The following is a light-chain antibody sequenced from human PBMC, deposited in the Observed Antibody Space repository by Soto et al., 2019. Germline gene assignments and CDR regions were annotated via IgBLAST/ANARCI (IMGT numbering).Light chain of an antibody. CDR1: QNIGVS. CDR3: QHSYNVPRT. V-gene: IGKV1-39*01. J-gene: IGKJ1*01. Sequence: DIQMTQSPSSLSASVGDRVTITCRAGQNIGVSLNWFQQKPGKAPKLLIYGASALQPGVPTRFSGSGSGTDFTLTISSLQPEDFATYYCQHSYNVPRTFGQGTRLDIK. CDR2: GAS.